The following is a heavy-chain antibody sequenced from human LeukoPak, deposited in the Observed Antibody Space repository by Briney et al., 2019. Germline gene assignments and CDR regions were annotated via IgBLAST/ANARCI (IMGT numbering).Heavy chain of an antibody. J-gene: IGHJ4*02. Sequence: PGGSLRLSCAASGFTLSSYSMNWVRQAPGKGLEWVSSISSNSIYVFYADSMKGRFTISRDNAKNSLSLQMNSLRAEDTAVYYCARGEYYYDSSGSNYLDYWGQGTLVTVSS. CDR2: ISSNSIYV. D-gene: IGHD3-22*01. CDR1: GFTLSSYS. CDR3: ARGEYYYDSSGSNYLDY. V-gene: IGHV3-21*01.